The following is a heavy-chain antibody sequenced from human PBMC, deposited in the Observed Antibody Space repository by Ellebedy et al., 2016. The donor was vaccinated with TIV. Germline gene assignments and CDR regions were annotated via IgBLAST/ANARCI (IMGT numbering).Heavy chain of an antibody. CDR2: IYYSGST. V-gene: IGHV4-59*08. CDR3: ARQTSRGARREVKYYGMDV. J-gene: IGHJ6*02. Sequence: MPSETLSLTCNVSGGSISSYYWSWIRQPPGKGLEWIGYIYYSGSTNYNPSLKSRVTISVDTSQNQFSLKLSSVTAADTAVYYCARQTSRGARREVKYYGMDVWGQGTTVTVSS. CDR1: GGSISSYY. D-gene: IGHD6-6*01.